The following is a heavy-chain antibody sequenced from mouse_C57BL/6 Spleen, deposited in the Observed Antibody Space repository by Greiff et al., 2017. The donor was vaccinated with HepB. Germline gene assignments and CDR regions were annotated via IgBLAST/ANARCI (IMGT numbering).Heavy chain of an antibody. CDR2: IDPETGGT. V-gene: IGHV1-15*01. J-gene: IGHJ1*03. CDR1: GYTFTDYE. Sequence: VQLVESGAELVRPGASVTLSCKASGYTFTDYEMHWVKQTPVHGLEWIGAIDPETGGTAYNQKFKGKAILTADKSSSTAYMELRSLTSEDSAVYYCTITTDDVWGTGTTVTVSS. CDR3: TITTDDV. D-gene: IGHD1-1*01.